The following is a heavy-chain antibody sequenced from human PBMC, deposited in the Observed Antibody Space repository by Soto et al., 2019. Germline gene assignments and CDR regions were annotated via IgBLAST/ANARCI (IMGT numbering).Heavy chain of an antibody. CDR1: GFTFSTHW. Sequence: EVQLVESGGGLVQPGGSLRLSCAASGFTFSTHWMHWVRQVPGKGLVWVSRINGDGSQTTYADSVRGRLTISRDNAENTLYLQMNNLRVEDTAVYYCAGDSPHDSTVAEDYWGQGTLVTVSS. J-gene: IGHJ4*02. CDR3: AGDSPHDSTVAEDY. D-gene: IGHD3-22*01. CDR2: INGDGSQT. V-gene: IGHV3-74*01.